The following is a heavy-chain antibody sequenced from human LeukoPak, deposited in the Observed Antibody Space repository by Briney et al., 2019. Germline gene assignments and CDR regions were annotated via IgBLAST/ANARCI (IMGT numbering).Heavy chain of an antibody. J-gene: IGHJ3*02. CDR2: VNQAGTEK. CDR3: AKDGLSDAFDI. D-gene: IGHD3-16*02. V-gene: IGHV3-7*03. Sequence: GGSLRLSCAASGFTFSSQWMSWVRQAPGKGLEWVANVNQAGTEKYYVDSVKGRFTISRDNSKNTLYLQMNSLRAEDTAVYYCAKDGLSDAFDIWGQGTMVTVSS. CDR1: GFTFSSQW.